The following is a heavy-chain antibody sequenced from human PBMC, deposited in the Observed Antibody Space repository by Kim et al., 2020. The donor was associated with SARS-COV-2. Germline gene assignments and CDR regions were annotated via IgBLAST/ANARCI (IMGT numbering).Heavy chain of an antibody. CDR3: RKGGCGWHWDY. Sequence: GGSLRLSCTTSGFTFTGHAMCWVRQAPGKGLEWVSSIDGSDGTTYYVDSVKGRISISRDDSKNSLYLQMSALRADDTAAYYCRKGGCGWHWDYW. CDR2: IDGSDGTT. V-gene: IGHV3-23*01. CDR1: GFTFTGHA. J-gene: IGHJ4*01. D-gene: IGHD6-19*01.